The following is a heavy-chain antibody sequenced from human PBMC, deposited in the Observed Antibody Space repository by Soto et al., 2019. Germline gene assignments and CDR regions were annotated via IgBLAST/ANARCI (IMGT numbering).Heavy chain of an antibody. CDR2: INAGNGNT. J-gene: IGHJ4*02. D-gene: IGHD3-22*01. V-gene: IGHV1-3*01. CDR3: ARARSQGYYYDSTGYDYYFDY. Sequence: SVKVSCKASGYTFTSYAMHWVRQAPGQRLEWMGWINAGNGNTKYSQKFQGRVTITRDTSASTAYMELSSLRSEDTAVYYCARARSQGYYYDSTGYDYYFDYCGQRTLVTVSS. CDR1: GYTFTSYA.